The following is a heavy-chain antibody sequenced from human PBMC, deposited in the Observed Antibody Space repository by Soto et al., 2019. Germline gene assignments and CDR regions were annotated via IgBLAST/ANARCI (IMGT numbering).Heavy chain of an antibody. CDR1: EFTFSSYA. J-gene: IGHJ4*02. V-gene: IGHV3-30-3*01. CDR3: ARDREYSLDY. D-gene: IGHD5-18*01. Sequence: QVQLVESGGGVVQPGRSLRLSCAASEFTFSSYAMHWVRQAPGKGLEWVAFISYDVSNKYYADSVKGRFTISRDNSKNTLFLQLNSLRPDDTAVYYCARDREYSLDYWGQGTLVTVSS. CDR2: ISYDVSNK.